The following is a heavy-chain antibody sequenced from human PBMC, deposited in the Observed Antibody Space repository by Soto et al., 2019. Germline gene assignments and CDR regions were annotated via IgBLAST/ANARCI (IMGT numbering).Heavy chain of an antibody. D-gene: IGHD5-18*01. Sequence: ASVKVSSKASGYTFTSHYMHWVRQAPGQGPEWMGIINPSVGSTSYAQKFQGRVTMTRETSTSTVYMELSSLRSEDTAVYYWAGGVGTAMVTYYCDYWGQGTLVTVCS. CDR1: GYTFTSHY. J-gene: IGHJ4*01. V-gene: IGHV1-46*01. CDR3: AGGVGTAMVTYYCDY. CDR2: INPSVGST.